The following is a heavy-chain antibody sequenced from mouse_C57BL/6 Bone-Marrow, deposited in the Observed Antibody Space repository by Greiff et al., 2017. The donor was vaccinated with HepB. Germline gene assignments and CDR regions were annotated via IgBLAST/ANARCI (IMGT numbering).Heavy chain of an antibody. Sequence: QVQLQQPGAELVKPGASVKMSCKASGYTFTSYWITWVKQRPGQGLEWIGDIYPGSGSTNYNEKFKSKATLTVDTSSSTAYMQLSSLTSEDSAVYYCARRTSTMIREYYFDYWGQGTTLTVSS. CDR2: IYPGSGST. V-gene: IGHV1-55*01. J-gene: IGHJ2*01. CDR3: ARRTSTMIREYYFDY. D-gene: IGHD2-4*01. CDR1: GYTFTSYW.